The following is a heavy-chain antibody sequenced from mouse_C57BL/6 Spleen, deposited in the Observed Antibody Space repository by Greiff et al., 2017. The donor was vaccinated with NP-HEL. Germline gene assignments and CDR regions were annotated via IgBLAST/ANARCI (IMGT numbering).Heavy chain of an antibody. D-gene: IGHD1-1*01. CDR2: IYPGSGST. CDR3: ASGEIDYGSPDYYAMDY. J-gene: IGHJ4*01. V-gene: IGHV1-55*01. Sequence: VQLQQPGAELVKPGASVKMSCKASGYTFTSYWITWVKQRPGQGLEWIGDIYPGSGSTNYNEKFKSKATLTVDTSSSTAYMQLSSLTSEDSAVYYCASGEIDYGSPDYYAMDYWGQGTSVTVSS. CDR1: GYTFTSYW.